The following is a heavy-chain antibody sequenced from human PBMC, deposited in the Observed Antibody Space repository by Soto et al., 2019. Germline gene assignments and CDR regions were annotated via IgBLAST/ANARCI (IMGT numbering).Heavy chain of an antibody. J-gene: IGHJ2*01. CDR2: IIPILDTP. CDR3: ARDRDDSSGYYNL. Sequence: QVQLVQSGAEVKKPGSSVKVSCKASGGTFSNYAISWVRQAPGQGLEWLGVIIPILDTPEYAQKFQGRVTITADESTSTAYMELSSLKSEDTAVYFCARDRDDSSGYYNLWGSGTLVTVSS. V-gene: IGHV1-69*11. D-gene: IGHD3-22*01. CDR1: GGTFSNYA.